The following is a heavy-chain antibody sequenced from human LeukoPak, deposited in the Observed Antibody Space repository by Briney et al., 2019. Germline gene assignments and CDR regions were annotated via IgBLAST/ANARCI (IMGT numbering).Heavy chain of an antibody. CDR3: ARDPTTMVRGVIITDFDY. J-gene: IGHJ4*02. CDR1: EFTFSSYW. V-gene: IGHV3-74*01. D-gene: IGHD3-10*01. CDR2: ISPDGSST. Sequence: PGGSLRLSCVASEFTFSSYWMHWVRQAPGKGLVWVSCISPDGSSTYYADSVKGRFTISRDNAKNTLFLQMNSLRAEDTAVYYCARDPTTMVRGVIITDFDYWGQGTLVTVSS.